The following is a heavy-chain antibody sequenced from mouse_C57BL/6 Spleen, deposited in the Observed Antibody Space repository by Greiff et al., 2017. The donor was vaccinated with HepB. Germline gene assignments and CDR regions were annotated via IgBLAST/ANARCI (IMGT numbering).Heavy chain of an antibody. CDR1: GYTFTSYW. CDR3: ARKDATGFAY. V-gene: IGHV1-64*01. Sequence: QVQLKQPGAELVKPGASVKLSCKASGYTFTSYWMHWVKQRPGQGLEWIGMIHPNSGSTNYNEKFKSKATLTVDKSSSTAYMQLSSLTSEDSAVYYCARKDATGFAYWGQGTLVTVSA. J-gene: IGHJ3*01. CDR2: IHPNSGST.